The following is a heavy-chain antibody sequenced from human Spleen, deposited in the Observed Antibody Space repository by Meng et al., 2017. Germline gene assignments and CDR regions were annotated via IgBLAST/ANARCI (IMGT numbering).Heavy chain of an antibody. CDR1: GFTFSSYA. V-gene: IGHV3-23*01. J-gene: IGHJ4*01. Sequence: GESLKISCAASGFTFSSYAMSWVRQAPGKGLEWVSAISASGFTTYYADSVKGRFTISRDNSKNTLYLQMNSLKTEDTGVYYCQWLSTHPPDQWGQGTLVTVSS. D-gene: IGHD3-22*01. CDR2: ISASGFTT. CDR3: QWLSTHPPDQ.